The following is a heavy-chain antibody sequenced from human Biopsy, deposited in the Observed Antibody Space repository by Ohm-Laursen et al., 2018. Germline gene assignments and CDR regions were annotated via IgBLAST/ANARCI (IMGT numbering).Heavy chain of an antibody. CDR3: ARDYDTSGYYYVS. Sequence: SETLSLTCPVSGGSISNNNYYWGWIRQPPGKGLEWIGSIFYRGSTHYKPSLKGRVNIPVDTSKNQFSLKLNSVTAADTAVYYCARDYDTSGYYYVSWGQGTLVTVSS. D-gene: IGHD3-22*01. V-gene: IGHV4-39*01. CDR2: IFYRGST. CDR1: GGSISNNNYY. J-gene: IGHJ5*02.